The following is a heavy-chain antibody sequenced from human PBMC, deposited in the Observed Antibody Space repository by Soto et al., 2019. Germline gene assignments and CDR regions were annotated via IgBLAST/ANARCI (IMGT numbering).Heavy chain of an antibody. D-gene: IGHD1-26*01. CDR3: AHSGGSEHIDTFNI. CDR1: GFSLSTSGVS. Sequence: QITLKESGPTLVKPTQILTLTCTFSGFSLSTSGVSVAWIRQPPEKAQEWLALIYWDDDKRYSPSLKSRLTITKDTSKNQVVLSMTNMDPVDTATYFCAHSGGSEHIDTFNIWGQGTMVTVSS. V-gene: IGHV2-5*02. CDR2: IYWDDDK. J-gene: IGHJ3*02.